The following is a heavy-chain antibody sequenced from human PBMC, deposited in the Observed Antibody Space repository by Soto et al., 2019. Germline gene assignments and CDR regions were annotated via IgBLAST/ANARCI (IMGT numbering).Heavy chain of an antibody. V-gene: IGHV4-31*11. J-gene: IGHJ4*02. CDR3: ARGTIYAPYDY. Sequence: SETLSLTCAVSGAYMRNDYYYWSWVRQKPGKDLEWIGHMHHSGRTHYNPSLKSRVAISVDTSKNQFSLYLNSVTAADTAVYYCARGTIYAPYDYWGQGTLVTVSS. CDR2: MHHSGRT. CDR1: GAYMRNDYYY. D-gene: IGHD3-10*01.